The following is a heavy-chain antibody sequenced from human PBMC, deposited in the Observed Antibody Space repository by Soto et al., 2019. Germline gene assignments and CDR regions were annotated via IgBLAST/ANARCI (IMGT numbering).Heavy chain of an antibody. J-gene: IGHJ6*03. D-gene: IGHD4-4*01. CDR1: GYSFTSYW. CDR3: ARHARVSTVTITDYYYYMDV. V-gene: IGHV5-51*01. CDR2: IYPGDSDT. Sequence: GESLKISCKGSGYSFTSYWIGWVRQMPGKGLEWMGIIYPGDSDTRYSPSFQGQVTISADKSISTAYLQWSSLKASDTAMYYCARHARVSTVTITDYYYYMDVWGKGTTVTVSS.